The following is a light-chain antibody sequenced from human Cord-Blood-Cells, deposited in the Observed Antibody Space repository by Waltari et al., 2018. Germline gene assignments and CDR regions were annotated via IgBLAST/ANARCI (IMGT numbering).Light chain of an antibody. V-gene: IGKV3-15*01. CDR3: QQYNNWPPWT. Sequence: EIVMTQSPATLSVSPGERATLSCRASQSVSSNLAWYQQKPGQAPRLLLYGASTSATGIPARFSGSGSGTEFTLTISSLQSEDCAVYYCQQYNNWPPWTFGQGTKVEIK. CDR2: GAS. J-gene: IGKJ1*01. CDR1: QSVSSN.